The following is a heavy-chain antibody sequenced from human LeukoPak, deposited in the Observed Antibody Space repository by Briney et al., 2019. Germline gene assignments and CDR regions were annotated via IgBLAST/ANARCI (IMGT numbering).Heavy chain of an antibody. J-gene: IGHJ4*02. D-gene: IGHD3-22*01. V-gene: IGHV3-74*03. Sequence: GGSLRLSCAACGFTFSSYWMHWVRQAPGKGLVWVSRINSDGSGTTYADYVKGRFTISRDNAKNTLYLQMNSLRAEDTAVYYCAKGNYYDSSGYCDYWGQGTLVTVSS. CDR2: INSDGSGT. CDR1: GFTFSSYW. CDR3: AKGNYYDSSGYCDY.